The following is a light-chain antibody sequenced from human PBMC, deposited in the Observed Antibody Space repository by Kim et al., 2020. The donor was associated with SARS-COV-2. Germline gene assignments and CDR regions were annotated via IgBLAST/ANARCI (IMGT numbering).Light chain of an antibody. CDR1: QSVSSY. J-gene: IGKJ4*01. CDR3: QQRSNWPLT. V-gene: IGKV3D-11*02. Sequence: LSPGERATLSCRASQSVSSYLAWYQQKPGQAPRLLIYDASNRATGIPARFSGSGPGTDFTLTISSLEPEDFAVYYCQQRSNWPLTFGGGTKVDIK. CDR2: DAS.